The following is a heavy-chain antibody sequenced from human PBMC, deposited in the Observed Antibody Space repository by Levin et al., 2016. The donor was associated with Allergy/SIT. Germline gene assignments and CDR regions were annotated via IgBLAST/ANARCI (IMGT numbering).Heavy chain of an antibody. V-gene: IGHV3-33*01. J-gene: IGHJ6*02. CDR1: GFTFSSYG. Sequence: GGSLRLSCAASGFTFSSYGMHWVRQAPGKGLEWVAVIWYDGSNKYYADSVKGRFTISRDNSKNTLYLQMNSLRAEDTAVYYCARDGGLGTTEMVTIDDGMDVWGQGTTVTVSS. D-gene: IGHD2-21*02. CDR3: ARDGGLGTTEMVTIDDGMDV. CDR2: IWYDGSNK.